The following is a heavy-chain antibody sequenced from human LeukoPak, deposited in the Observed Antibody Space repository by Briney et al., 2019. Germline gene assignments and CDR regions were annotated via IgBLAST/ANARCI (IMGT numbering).Heavy chain of an antibody. J-gene: IGHJ1*01. CDR3: ATIYSGALGVVSYFQH. V-gene: IGHV1-24*01. CDR1: GYTLTELS. CDR2: FDPEDGET. Sequence: GASVKVSCKVSGYTLTELSMHWVRQAPGKGLEWMGGFDPEDGETIYAQKFQGRVTMTEDTSTDTAYMELSSLRSEDTAVYYCATIYSGALGVVSYFQHWGQGTLVTVSS. D-gene: IGHD5/OR15-5a*01.